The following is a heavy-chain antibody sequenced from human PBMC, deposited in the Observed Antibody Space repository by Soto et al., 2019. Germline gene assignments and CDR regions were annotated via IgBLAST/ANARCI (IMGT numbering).Heavy chain of an antibody. D-gene: IGHD3-16*01. V-gene: IGHV1-46*01. Sequence: ASVKVSCKASGGTFSSYAISWVRQAPGQGLEWMGIVNPRDGGTGYAQKFQGRVTMTRDKSTSTAYMELSSLTSDDTAVYYCARVSYQSLDPWGQGTLVTVSS. J-gene: IGHJ5*02. CDR3: ARVSYQSLDP. CDR1: GGTFSSYA. CDR2: VNPRDGGT.